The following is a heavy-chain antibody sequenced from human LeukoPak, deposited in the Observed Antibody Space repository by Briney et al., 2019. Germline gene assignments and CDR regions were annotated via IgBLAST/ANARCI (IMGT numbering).Heavy chain of an antibody. Sequence: GGSLRLSCAASGFIFSNYYMNWVRQAPGKGLEWVAYITDSRRTNSYADSVKGRFTISRDTAENSVYLQMNSLRAEDTAVYYCARPTSSGWYSHWGQGTMVTVSS. CDR1: GFIFSNYY. CDR3: ARPTSSGWYSH. D-gene: IGHD6-19*01. CDR2: ITDSRRTN. J-gene: IGHJ3*01. V-gene: IGHV3-48*01.